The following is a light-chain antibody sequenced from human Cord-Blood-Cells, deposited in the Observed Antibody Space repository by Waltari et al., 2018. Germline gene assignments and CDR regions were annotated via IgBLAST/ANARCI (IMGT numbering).Light chain of an antibody. CDR1: QDISTY. V-gene: IGKV1-33*01. CDR2: EAS. J-gene: IGKJ2*03. Sequence: DIQMTQSTSSLSASVGDRVTITCQASQDISTYLNWYQQKPGKAPKLLIYEASNLETGVPSRFSGSGSGTDFTFTISSLQPEDIATYYCQQYDNLPYSFGQGTKLEIK. CDR3: QQYDNLPYS.